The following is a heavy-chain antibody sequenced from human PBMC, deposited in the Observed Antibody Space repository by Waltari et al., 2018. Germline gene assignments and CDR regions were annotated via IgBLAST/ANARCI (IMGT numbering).Heavy chain of an antibody. CDR1: GVSLSTYH. CDR3: ARGRGVDNGGWFDP. CDR2: SIHSGST. D-gene: IGHD3-16*01. V-gene: IGHV4-34*02. J-gene: IGHJ5*02. Sequence: QVQLQHWAAGLVKPAATLSLTCAVHGVSLSTYHWTWIRPSPVKCLEWVGESIHSGSTYYNPSLMSRVTISVDTSKNQFSLDLTSVTSEDTAVYYCARGRGVDNGGWFDPWGQGTLVTVSS.